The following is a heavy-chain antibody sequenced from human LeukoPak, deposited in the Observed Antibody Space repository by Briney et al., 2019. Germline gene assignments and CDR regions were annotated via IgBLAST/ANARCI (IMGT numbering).Heavy chain of an antibody. V-gene: IGHV3-21*01. J-gene: IGHJ4*02. CDR1: GFTFSSYS. Sequence: GGSLRLSCAASGFTFSSYSMNWVRQAPGKGLEWVSSISSSSSYIYYADPVKGRFTISRDNAKNSLYLQMNSLRAEDTAVYYCAREYDFWSGTLIDYWGQGTLVTVSS. CDR2: ISSSSSYI. D-gene: IGHD3-3*01. CDR3: AREYDFWSGTLIDY.